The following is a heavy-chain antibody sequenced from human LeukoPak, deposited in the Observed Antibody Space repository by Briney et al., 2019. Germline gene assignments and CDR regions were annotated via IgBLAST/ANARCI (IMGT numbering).Heavy chain of an antibody. Sequence: PGGSLRLSCAASGFTFSRYAMSSVRQAPGKGLEWVSDISGSGGSTYYADSVKGRFTISRDNSKNTLYLQMNSLRAEDTAVYYCAKDRETAMDPNFDYWGQGTLVTVSS. J-gene: IGHJ4*02. V-gene: IGHV3-23*01. CDR2: ISGSGGST. CDR3: AKDRETAMDPNFDY. D-gene: IGHD5-18*01. CDR1: GFTFSRYA.